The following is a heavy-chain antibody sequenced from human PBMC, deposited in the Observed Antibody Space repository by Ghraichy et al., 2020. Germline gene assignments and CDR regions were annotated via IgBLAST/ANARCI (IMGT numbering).Heavy chain of an antibody. V-gene: IGHV4-38-2*02. Sequence: SEPLSLTCTVSGYSISSGYYWGWIRQPPGKGLEWIGSIFHSGSTYYNPSLKSRVTISVDTSKNQFSLKLSSVTAADTAVYYCARQLVDTAMALDVWGQGTTVTVSS. CDR2: IFHSGST. CDR1: GYSISSGYY. J-gene: IGHJ6*02. D-gene: IGHD5-18*01. CDR3: ARQLVDTAMALDV.